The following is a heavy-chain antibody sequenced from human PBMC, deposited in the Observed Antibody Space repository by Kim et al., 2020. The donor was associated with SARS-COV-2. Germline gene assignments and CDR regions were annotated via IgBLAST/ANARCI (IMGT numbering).Heavy chain of an antibody. CDR3: AKGGTPLMVRGDPDSIDF. D-gene: IGHD3-10*01. J-gene: IGHJ4*02. Sequence: VKGRFTISRDNAKKSLFLQMNTLRPEDTALYYCAKGGTPLMVRGDPDSIDFWGQGTLVTVSS. V-gene: IGHV3-9*01.